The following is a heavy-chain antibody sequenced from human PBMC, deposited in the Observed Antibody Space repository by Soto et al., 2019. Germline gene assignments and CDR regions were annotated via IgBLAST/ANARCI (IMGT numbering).Heavy chain of an antibody. J-gene: IGHJ6*02. CDR3: ARQREWGHYGSGSYLNYYYYYGMDV. V-gene: IGHV1-18*04. Sequence: ASVKVSCKASGYTFTSYVISWVRQAPGQGLEWMGWISAYNGNTNYAQKLQGRVTMTTDTSTSTAYMELTSLRSDDTAVNYCARQREWGHYGSGSYLNYYYYYGMDVWGQGTTVNVSS. CDR2: ISAYNGNT. CDR1: GYTFTSYV. D-gene: IGHD3-10*01.